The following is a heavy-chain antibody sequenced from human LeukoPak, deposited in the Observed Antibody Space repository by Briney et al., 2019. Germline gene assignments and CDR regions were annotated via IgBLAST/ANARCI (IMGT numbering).Heavy chain of an antibody. CDR1: GGSISSSSYY. V-gene: IGHV4-39*01. J-gene: IGHJ4*02. CDR2: IYYSGST. D-gene: IGHD3-10*01. Sequence: SETLSLTCSVSGGSISSSSYYWGWIRQPPGKGLEWIGSIYYSGSTYYNPSLKSRVTISVDTSKNQFSLKLSSVTAADTAVYYCARRGSGSYFKPYYFNYWGQGTLVTVSS. CDR3: ARRGSGSYFKPYYFNY.